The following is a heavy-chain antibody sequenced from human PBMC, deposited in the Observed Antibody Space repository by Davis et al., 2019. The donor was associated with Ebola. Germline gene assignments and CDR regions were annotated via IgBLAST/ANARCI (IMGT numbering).Heavy chain of an antibody. V-gene: IGHV3-74*01. D-gene: IGHD2-2*01. CDR3: ARGYCSSTSCRTKGDYYFDY. Sequence: PGGSLRLSCAASGFTFSSYWMHWVRQAPGKGLVWVSRINSDGSSTSYADSVKGRFTISRDNAKNTLYLQMNSLRAEDTAVYYCARGYCSSTSCRTKGDYYFDYWGQGTLVTVSS. CDR1: GFTFSSYW. CDR2: INSDGSST. J-gene: IGHJ4*02.